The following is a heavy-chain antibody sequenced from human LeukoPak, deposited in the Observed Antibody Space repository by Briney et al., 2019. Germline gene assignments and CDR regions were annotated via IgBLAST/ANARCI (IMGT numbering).Heavy chain of an antibody. D-gene: IGHD4-17*01. CDR3: AKDSLYGDYGWYDY. CDR1: GFTLDDYA. V-gene: IGHV3-9*01. CDR2: ISWNSGSI. J-gene: IGHJ4*02. Sequence: PGGSLSLSCAASGFTLDDYAMHWVRQAPGKGLEWVSGISWNSGSIYYADSVKGRFTISRDNAKNSLYLQMNSLRAEDTALYYCAKDSLYGDYGWYDYWGQGTLVTVSS.